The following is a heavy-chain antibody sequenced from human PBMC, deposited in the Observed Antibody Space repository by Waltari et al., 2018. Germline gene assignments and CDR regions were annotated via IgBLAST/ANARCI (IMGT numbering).Heavy chain of an antibody. Sequence: QMQLQESGPGLVKPSEPLSLTCTVSGGSISSSTYYWGWTRQPPGKGLEWIGKIYYSGSNHYKPSLKSRITRSVDTSKNQFSLNRRSVTAADTAVYYCARLPISLGVGSVFDIWGQGTMVTVSS. CDR3: ARLPISLGVGSVFDI. CDR1: GGSISSSTYY. V-gene: IGHV4-39*01. J-gene: IGHJ3*02. D-gene: IGHD2-15*01. CDR2: IYYSGSN.